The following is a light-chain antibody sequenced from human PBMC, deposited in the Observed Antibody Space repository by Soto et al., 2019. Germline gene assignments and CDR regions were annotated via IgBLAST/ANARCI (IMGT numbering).Light chain of an antibody. CDR2: DAS. CDR1: KSISSK. V-gene: IGKV3-15*01. Sequence: EVVMTQSPATLSVSSGERATLSCRASKSISSKLAWYQQRPGQAPRLLINDASTRATGVPARFSGSGSGTEFTLTISSLQSEDFAVYYCHQYDTWPRTFGQGTKVEIK. J-gene: IGKJ1*01. CDR3: HQYDTWPRT.